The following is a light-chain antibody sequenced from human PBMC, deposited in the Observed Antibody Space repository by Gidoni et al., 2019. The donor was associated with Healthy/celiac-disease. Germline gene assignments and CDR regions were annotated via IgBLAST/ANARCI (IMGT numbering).Light chain of an antibody. CDR2: GAS. V-gene: IGKV3-20*01. Sequence: EIVLTQYPGTLSVSPGERATLSCRASQSVSSSYLAWYQQKPGQAPRLLIYGASSRATGIPDRFSGSGSGTDFTLTISSLEPEDFAVYYCQQYGSSPRTFGQGTKVEIK. CDR3: QQYGSSPRT. CDR1: QSVSSSY. J-gene: IGKJ1*01.